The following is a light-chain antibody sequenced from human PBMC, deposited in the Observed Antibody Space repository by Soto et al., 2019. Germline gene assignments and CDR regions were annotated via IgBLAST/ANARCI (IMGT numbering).Light chain of an antibody. CDR2: KAS. J-gene: IGKJ2*01. Sequence: DIQMTQSPSTLSASVGDRVTITCRASQSIGSWLAWYQQKPGKAPKLLMYKASSLESGVPSRFSGSGSGTEFTLTISSLQPDDFATYYCQQYDSFPYTFGQGAKLEIK. V-gene: IGKV1-5*03. CDR1: QSIGSW. CDR3: QQYDSFPYT.